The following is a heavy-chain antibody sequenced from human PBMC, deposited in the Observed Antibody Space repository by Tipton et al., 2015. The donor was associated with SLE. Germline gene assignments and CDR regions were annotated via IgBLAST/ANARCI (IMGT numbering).Heavy chain of an antibody. CDR3: AKLSSGTYFDAFDI. Sequence: TLSLTCTVSNVSISSSNSYWSWIRQPPGKGLEWIGYIYYSGSTSYKHSLKSRVTISVDTSKNQFSLKLSSVTAADTAMYYCAKLSSGTYFDAFDIWGQGTMVTVSS. CDR2: IYYSGST. CDR1: NVSISSSNSY. V-gene: IGHV4-61*01. D-gene: IGHD1-26*01. J-gene: IGHJ3*02.